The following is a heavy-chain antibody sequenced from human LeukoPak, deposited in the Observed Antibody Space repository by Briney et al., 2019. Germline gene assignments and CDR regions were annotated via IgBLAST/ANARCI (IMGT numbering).Heavy chain of an antibody. V-gene: IGHV3-74*01. CDR1: GFTFRASW. CDR2: MNLDGSVT. J-gene: IGHJ4*02. CDR3: ARDSHLSRLLDY. Sequence: GGSLRLSCEASGFTFRASWMYLVRQPPGKGMVWVSRMNLDGSVTSYADSVEGRFTISRDNAKNTLYLQMDSVRADDTAIYYCARDSHLSRLLDYWGQGTPVTVSS.